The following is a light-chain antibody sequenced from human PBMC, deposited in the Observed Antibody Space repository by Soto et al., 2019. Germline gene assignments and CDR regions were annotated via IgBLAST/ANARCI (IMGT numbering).Light chain of an antibody. V-gene: IGKV3-15*01. CDR1: QSVSSN. CDR2: GAS. Sequence: EIVMTQSPATLSVSPGERATLSCRASQSVSSNLAWYQQKPGQAPRLLIYGASTRATGIPARFSGSGSGTECTLTISSLQSEDFAVYYCQQYHNWPPRTFGPGTKVDIK. J-gene: IGKJ3*01. CDR3: QQYHNWPPRT.